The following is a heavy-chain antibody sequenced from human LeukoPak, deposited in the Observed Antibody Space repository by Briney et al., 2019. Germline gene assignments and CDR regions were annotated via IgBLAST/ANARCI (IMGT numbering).Heavy chain of an antibody. Sequence: GGSLRLSCAASGFTFSSYSMNWVRQAPGKGLEWVSSISSSSSYIYYADSVKGRFTISRDKAKNSLYLQMNSPRAEDTAVYYCARDRCGSSSFDPWGQGTLVTVSS. CDR2: ISSSSSYI. CDR1: GFTFSSYS. J-gene: IGHJ5*02. CDR3: ARDRCGSSSFDP. D-gene: IGHD6-6*01. V-gene: IGHV3-21*01.